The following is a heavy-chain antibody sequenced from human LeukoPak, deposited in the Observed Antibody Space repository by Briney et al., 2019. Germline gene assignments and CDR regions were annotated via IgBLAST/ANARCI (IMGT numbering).Heavy chain of an antibody. CDR2: IKQDGSEK. CDR3: AKDYDSSGYYSPADAFDI. Sequence: QSGGSLRLSCAASGFTFSSYWMSWVRQAPGKGLEWVANIKQDGSEKYYVDSVKGRFTISRDNSKNTLYLQMNSLRAEDTAVYYCAKDYDSSGYYSPADAFDIWGQGTMVTVSS. D-gene: IGHD3-22*01. V-gene: IGHV3-7*03. CDR1: GFTFSSYW. J-gene: IGHJ3*02.